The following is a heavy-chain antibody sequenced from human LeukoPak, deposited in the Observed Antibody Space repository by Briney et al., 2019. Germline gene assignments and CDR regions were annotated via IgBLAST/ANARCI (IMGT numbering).Heavy chain of an antibody. Sequence: GGSLRLSCAASGFTFTSYDMHWVRQAPGKGLEWVAVISYDGSNKYYADSVKGRFTISRDNSKNTLYLQMNSLRAEDTAVYYCARSSVQLWFEYWGQGTLVTVSS. V-gene: IGHV3-33*05. CDR2: ISYDGSNK. CDR1: GFTFTSYD. D-gene: IGHD1-1*01. CDR3: ARSSVQLWFEY. J-gene: IGHJ5*01.